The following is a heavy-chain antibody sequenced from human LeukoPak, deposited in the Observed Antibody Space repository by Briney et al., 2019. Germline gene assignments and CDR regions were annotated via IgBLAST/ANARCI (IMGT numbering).Heavy chain of an antibody. CDR2: IIPTFGTT. V-gene: IGHV1-69*13. Sequence: ASVKVSCKASRYTFTSYYMHWVRQPPGQGLEWMGGIIPTFGTTHYTQKFQGRVTITADESTSTAYMELSSLRSEDTAVYYCARMAFCSGGRCITCFDPWGRGTLVTVSS. D-gene: IGHD2-15*01. CDR1: RYTFTSYY. J-gene: IGHJ5*02. CDR3: ARMAFCSGGRCITCFDP.